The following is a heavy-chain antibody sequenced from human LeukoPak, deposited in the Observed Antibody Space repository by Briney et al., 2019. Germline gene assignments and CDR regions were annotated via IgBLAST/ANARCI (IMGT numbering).Heavy chain of an antibody. V-gene: IGHV1-2*02. CDR2: ISPNSGGT. CDR1: GYTLTDYY. D-gene: IGHD6-13*01. J-gene: IGHJ4*02. CDR3: ARVKGGVAAAGSYFDY. Sequence: ASVKVSFKASGYTLTDYYMHWVRQAPGQGLEWMGWISPNSGGTNYAQNFQGRVTMTRDTSVSTAYMELSSLRSDDTAVYYCARVKGGVAAAGSYFDYWGQGTLVTVSS.